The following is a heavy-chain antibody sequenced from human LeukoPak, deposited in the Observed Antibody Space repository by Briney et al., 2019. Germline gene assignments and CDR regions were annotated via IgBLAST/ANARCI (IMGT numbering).Heavy chain of an antibody. CDR2: IYSGGST. D-gene: IGHD3-22*01. J-gene: IGHJ3*02. Sequence: PGGSLRLSCAASGFTVSSNYMSWVRQAPGKGLEWVSVIYSGGSTYYADSVKGRFTISRDNSKNTLYLQMNSLRAEDTAVYYCAREKMTYYYDSSGGLDAFDIWGQGTMVTVSS. CDR1: GFTVSSNY. CDR3: AREKMTYYYDSSGGLDAFDI. V-gene: IGHV3-66*01.